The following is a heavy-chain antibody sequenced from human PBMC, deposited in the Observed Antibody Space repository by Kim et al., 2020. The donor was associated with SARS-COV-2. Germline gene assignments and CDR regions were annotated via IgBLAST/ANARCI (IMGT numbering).Heavy chain of an antibody. D-gene: IGHD3-3*01. J-gene: IGHJ4*02. V-gene: IGHV3-48*02. CDR3: ARALSTGGYYAPGY. Sequence: ADSVKGGFTISRDNAKNSLYLQMNSLRDEDAAVYYCARALSTGGYYAPGYWGQGTLVTVSS.